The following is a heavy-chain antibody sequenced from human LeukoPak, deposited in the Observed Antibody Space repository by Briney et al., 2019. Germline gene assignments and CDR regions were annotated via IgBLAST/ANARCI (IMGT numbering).Heavy chain of an antibody. J-gene: IGHJ4*02. D-gene: IGHD2-21*02. Sequence: PSETLSLTCAVYGGSFSGYYWSWIRQPPGKGLEWIGEINHSGSTNYNPSLKSRVTISVDTSKNQFSLKLSSVTAADTAAYYCARGSSFASENCGGDCYPYYFDYWGQGTLVTVSS. CDR3: ARGSSFASENCGGDCYPYYFDY. CDR1: GGSFSGYY. CDR2: INHSGST. V-gene: IGHV4-34*01.